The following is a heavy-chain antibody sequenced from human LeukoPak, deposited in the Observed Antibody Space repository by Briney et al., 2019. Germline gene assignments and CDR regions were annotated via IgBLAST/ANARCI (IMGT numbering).Heavy chain of an antibody. D-gene: IGHD3-22*01. J-gene: IGHJ4*02. CDR2: INPSGGST. V-gene: IGHV1-46*03. CDR3: ARDFYNYDSSGYYALPGGY. CDR1: GYTFTSYY. Sequence: ASVKVSCKASGYTFTSYYMHRVRQAPGQGLEWMGIINPSGGSTSYAQKFQSRVTMTRDTSTSTVYMELSSLRSEDTAVYYCARDFYNYDSSGYYALPGGYWGQGTLVTVSS.